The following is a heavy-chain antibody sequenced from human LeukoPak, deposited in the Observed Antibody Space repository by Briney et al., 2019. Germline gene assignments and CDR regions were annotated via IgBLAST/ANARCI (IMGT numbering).Heavy chain of an antibody. D-gene: IGHD3/OR15-3a*01. CDR3: AKRGVVIRVILVGFHKEAYYFES. Sequence: GGSLRLSCAASGFTVSSNYMSWVRQAPGKGLEWVSVIYSGGSTYYADSVKGRFTISRHNPKNTLYLQMNSLRAEDTAVYFCAKRGVVIRVILVGFHKEAYYFESWGQGALVTVSS. CDR1: GFTVSSNY. J-gene: IGHJ4*02. CDR2: IYSGGST. V-gene: IGHV3-53*01.